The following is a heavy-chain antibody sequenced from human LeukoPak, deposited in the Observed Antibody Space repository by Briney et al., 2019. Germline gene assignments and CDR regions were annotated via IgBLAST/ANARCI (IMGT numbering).Heavy chain of an antibody. J-gene: IGHJ4*02. CDR3: AKYGSGTYYSGLH. D-gene: IGHD3-10*01. CDR2: ISVSGENT. Sequence: GGSLGLSCAASGFTFSSYAMTLVRQAPGKGLQWVSTISVSGENTYYADSVKGRFTISRDISKSTLYLQMNSLRDEDTALYYCAKYGSGTYYSGLHWGQGTLVTVSS. V-gene: IGHV3-23*01. CDR1: GFTFSSYA.